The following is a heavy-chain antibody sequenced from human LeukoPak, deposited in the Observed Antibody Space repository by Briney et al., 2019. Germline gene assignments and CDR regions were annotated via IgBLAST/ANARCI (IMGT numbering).Heavy chain of an antibody. CDR1: GGTFSSYA. CDR2: IIPIFGTA. J-gene: IGHJ4*02. V-gene: IGHV1-69*13. D-gene: IGHD7-27*01. CDR3: ARGPPNWGYDY. Sequence: SVKVSCRASGGTFSSYAISWVRQAPGQGLEWMGGIIPIFGTANYAQKSQGRVTITADESTSTAYMELSSLRSEDTAVYYCARGPPNWGYDYWGQGTLVTVSS.